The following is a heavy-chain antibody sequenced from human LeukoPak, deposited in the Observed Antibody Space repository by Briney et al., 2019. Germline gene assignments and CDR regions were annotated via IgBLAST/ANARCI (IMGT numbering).Heavy chain of an antibody. Sequence: SETLSLTCAVYGGSFSGYYWSWIRQPPGKGLEWIGEINHSGSTNYNPSLKSRVTISVDTSKNQFSLKLSSVTAADTAVYYCAREGYGSGSYSDYWGQGTLVTVSS. D-gene: IGHD3-10*01. J-gene: IGHJ4*02. CDR1: GGSFSGYY. V-gene: IGHV4-34*01. CDR2: INHSGST. CDR3: AREGYGSGSYSDY.